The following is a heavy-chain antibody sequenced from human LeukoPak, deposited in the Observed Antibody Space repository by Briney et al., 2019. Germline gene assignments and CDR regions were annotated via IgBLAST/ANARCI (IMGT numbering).Heavy chain of an antibody. D-gene: IGHD1-26*01. V-gene: IGHV3-48*01. Sequence: GGSLRLSCAASGFTFSSYSMNWVRQAPGKGLEWVSYISSSSSTIYYADSVKGRFTISRDNAKNSLYLQMNSLRAEDTAVYYCARAANRIVGATRAFDIWGQGTMVTVSS. J-gene: IGHJ3*02. CDR1: GFTFSSYS. CDR3: ARAANRIVGATRAFDI. CDR2: ISSSSSTI.